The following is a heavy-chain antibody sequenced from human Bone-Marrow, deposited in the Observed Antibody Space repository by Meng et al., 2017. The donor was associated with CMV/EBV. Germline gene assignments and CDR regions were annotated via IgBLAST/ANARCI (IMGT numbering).Heavy chain of an antibody. CDR1: GFTFDDYA. CDR2: ISWNGGSI. D-gene: IGHD3-9*01. J-gene: IGHJ4*02. Sequence: GGSLRLSCTASGFTFDDYALHWVRQPPGKGLEWVSGISWNGGSIDYVDSVRGRFTISRDNDRNSVYLLMDSLRVEDTAKYYCVKGTGYDILTGYLADWGRGDLVNVSS. V-gene: IGHV3-9*01. CDR3: VKGTGYDILTGYLAD.